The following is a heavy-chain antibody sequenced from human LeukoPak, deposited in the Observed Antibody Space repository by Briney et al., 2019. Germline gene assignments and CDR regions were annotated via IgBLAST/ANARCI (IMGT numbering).Heavy chain of an antibody. CDR1: GYTFTGYY. V-gene: IGHV1-2*02. J-gene: IGHJ3*02. D-gene: IGHD3-9*01. Sequence: ASVRVSCKASGYTFTGYYMHWVRQSPGQGLEWMGWINPNSGGTNYAQKFQGRVAMTRDTSISTAYMELSRLRSDDTAVYYCARGSNDILTGSITQRGAFDIWGQGTMVTVSS. CDR3: ARGSNDILTGSITQRGAFDI. CDR2: INPNSGGT.